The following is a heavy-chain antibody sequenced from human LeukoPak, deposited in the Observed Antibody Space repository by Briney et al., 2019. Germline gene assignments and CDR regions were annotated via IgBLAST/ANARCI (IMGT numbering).Heavy chain of an antibody. CDR3: ARHRVGVVVPAAIGY. CDR2: IYHSGST. Sequence: PSETLSLTCVVSGYSISSGYYWGWIRQPPGKGLEWIGSIYHSGSTYYNPSLKSRVTISVGTSKNQFSLKLSSVTAADTAVYYCARHRVGVVVPAAIGYWGQGILSPSPQ. D-gene: IGHD2-2*02. CDR1: GYSISSGYY. J-gene: IGHJ4*02. V-gene: IGHV4-38-2*01.